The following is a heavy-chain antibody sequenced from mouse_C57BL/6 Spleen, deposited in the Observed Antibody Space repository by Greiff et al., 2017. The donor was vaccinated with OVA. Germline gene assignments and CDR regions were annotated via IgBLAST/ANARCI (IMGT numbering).Heavy chain of an antibody. V-gene: IGHV14-1*01. CDR3: TSYGYDGGVYYAMDY. CDR2: IDPEDGDT. Sequence: VHVKQSGAELVRPGASVKLSCTASGFNIKDYYMHWVKQRPEQGLEWIGRIDPEDGDTEYAPKFQGKATMTADTSSNTAYLQLSSLTSEDTAVYYCTSYGYDGGVYYAMDYWGQGTSVTVSS. J-gene: IGHJ4*01. CDR1: GFNIKDYY. D-gene: IGHD2-2*01.